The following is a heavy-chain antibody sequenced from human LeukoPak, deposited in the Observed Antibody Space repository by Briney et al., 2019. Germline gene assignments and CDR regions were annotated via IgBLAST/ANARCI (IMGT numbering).Heavy chain of an antibody. J-gene: IGHJ4*02. CDR3: ARNGRVRRVVKDLFEY. D-gene: IGHD3-10*01. Sequence: ASVKVSCKTSGYTFTDYDITWVRQAPGQGLEWMGRVSPYNGNTYYSQRFQDRVTITKDTSTGTAYMDLRNLRTDDTAMYYCARNGRVRRVVKDLFEYWGQGTLVTVSS. CDR1: GYTFTDYD. CDR2: VSPYNGNT. V-gene: IGHV1-18*01.